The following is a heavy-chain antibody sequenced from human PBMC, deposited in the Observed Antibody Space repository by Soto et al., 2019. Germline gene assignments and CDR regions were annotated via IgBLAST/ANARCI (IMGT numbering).Heavy chain of an antibody. CDR3: ARARPLFVSSGYYRHFDY. V-gene: IGHV4-30-4*01. J-gene: IGHJ4*02. CDR1: GGSISSGDYY. CDR2: IYYSGST. D-gene: IGHD3-22*01. Sequence: SETLSLTCTVSGGSISSGDYYWSWIRQPPGKGLEWIGYIYYSGSTYYNPSLKSRVTISVDTSKNQFSLKLSSVTAADTAVYYCARARPLFVSSGYYRHFDYWGQGTLVTVPS.